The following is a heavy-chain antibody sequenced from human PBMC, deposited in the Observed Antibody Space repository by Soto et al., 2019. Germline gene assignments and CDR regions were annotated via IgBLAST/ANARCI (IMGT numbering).Heavy chain of an antibody. CDR2: IVVGSGNT. J-gene: IGHJ6*02. D-gene: IGHD2-2*01. Sequence: SVKVSCKASGFSFTSFAVQWVRQARGQRLEWIGWIVVGSGNTRYAQKFQGWVTMTRDTSISTAYMELSRLRSDDTAVYYCAREQGSSRYCSSTSCYVYYYGMDVWGQGTTVTVSS. V-gene: IGHV1-58*01. CDR1: GFSFTSFA. CDR3: AREQGSSRYCSSTSCYVYYYGMDV.